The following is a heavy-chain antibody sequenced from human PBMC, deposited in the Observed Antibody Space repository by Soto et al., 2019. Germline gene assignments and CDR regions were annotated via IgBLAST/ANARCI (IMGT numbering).Heavy chain of an antibody. J-gene: IGHJ4*02. V-gene: IGHV4-39*01. Sequence: SETLSLTCTVSGGSISSSSYYWGWIRQPPGKGLEWIGTISYSGNTYYNPSLKSRVTISVGTSKTQFALRLSSVTAADTAVYYCARQNSDGSGYSVFDYWGQGTLVTVS. CDR3: ARQNSDGSGYSVFDY. D-gene: IGHD3-22*01. CDR2: ISYSGNT. CDR1: GGSISSSSYY.